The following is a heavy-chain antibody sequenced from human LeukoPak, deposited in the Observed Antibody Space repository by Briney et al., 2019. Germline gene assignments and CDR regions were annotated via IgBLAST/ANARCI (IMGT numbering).Heavy chain of an antibody. CDR2: INPNSGGT. Sequence: ASVKVSCKASGYTFTGYYMHWVRQAPGQGLEWMGWINPNSGGTNYEQKFQGRVTMTRDTSISTAYMELRRLRAYDTAVYYGAGAYDGSGTIDYWGQGTLVTVSS. CDR1: GYTFTGYY. J-gene: IGHJ4*02. D-gene: IGHD3-10*01. CDR3: AGAYDGSGTIDY. V-gene: IGHV1-2*02.